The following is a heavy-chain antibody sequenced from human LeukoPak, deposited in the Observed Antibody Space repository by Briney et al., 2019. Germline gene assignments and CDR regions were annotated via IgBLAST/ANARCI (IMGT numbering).Heavy chain of an antibody. V-gene: IGHV1-24*01. J-gene: IGHJ4*02. Sequence: GASVKVSCKVSGYSLTDLSLHWVRQAPGKGLEWMGGFDPGDGEPIYAQKFQGRLSMTEDTSKDTGYMELRTLRSEDTALYYCAKSHGDYGLLDYWGQGTLVTVSS. CDR1: GYSLTDLS. CDR3: AKSHGDYGLLDY. D-gene: IGHD4-17*01. CDR2: FDPGDGEP.